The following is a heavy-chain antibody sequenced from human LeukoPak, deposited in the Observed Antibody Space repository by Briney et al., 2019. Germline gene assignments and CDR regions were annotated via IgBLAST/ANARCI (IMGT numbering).Heavy chain of an antibody. J-gene: IGHJ4*02. V-gene: IGHV4-4*07. CDR2: IYTSGST. CDR1: SDSISTYY. D-gene: IGHD3-22*01. Sequence: PSETLSLTCTVSSDSISTYYWSWIRQPAGKGLEWIGRIYTSGSTNYNPSLKSRVTMSVDTSKNQFSLKLSSVTAADTAVYYCAGTSDSGGYYYDYWGQGTLVTVSS. CDR3: AGTSDSGGYYYDY.